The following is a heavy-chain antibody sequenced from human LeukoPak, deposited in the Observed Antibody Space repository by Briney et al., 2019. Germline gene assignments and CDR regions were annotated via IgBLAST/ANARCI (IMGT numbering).Heavy chain of an antibody. Sequence: GASVKASCKVSGYSLTELSIHWVRQAPGKGLEWMGTFDPEDDETISAQKFQGRVTMTEDSSTDTAYMELSSLRSEDTAVYYCTTVSRYNYGSGSYSKWFDPWGQGTLVTVSS. CDR2: FDPEDDET. D-gene: IGHD3-10*01. CDR1: GYSLTELS. J-gene: IGHJ5*02. CDR3: TTVSRYNYGSGSYSKWFDP. V-gene: IGHV1-24*01.